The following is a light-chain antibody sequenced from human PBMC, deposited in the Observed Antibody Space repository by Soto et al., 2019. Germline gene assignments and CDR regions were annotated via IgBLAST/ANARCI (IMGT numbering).Light chain of an antibody. CDR3: QQRSNWPPNP. CDR2: GAS. V-gene: IGKV3-11*01. J-gene: IGKJ5*01. Sequence: EIVMTPSQATLSVSPCERATLSASASQSVSSDLARYHQKPGQSPRLLIYGASTRATGIPARFSGSGSGTDFTLTISSLEPEDFAVYYCQQRSNWPPNPFGQGTRLEIK. CDR1: QSVSSD.